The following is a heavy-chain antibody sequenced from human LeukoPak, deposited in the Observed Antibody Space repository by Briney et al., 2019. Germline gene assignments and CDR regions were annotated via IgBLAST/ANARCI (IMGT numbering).Heavy chain of an antibody. Sequence: GGSLRLSCAASGFTFSSYSMNWVRQAPGKGLEWVSSISSSSSYIYYADSVKGRFTISRDNAKNSLYLQMNSLRAEDTAVYYCARESITMVRGAQNYYYYGMDVWGQGTTVTVSS. J-gene: IGHJ6*02. CDR1: GFTFSSYS. CDR2: ISSSSSYI. CDR3: ARESITMVRGAQNYYYYGMDV. D-gene: IGHD3-10*01. V-gene: IGHV3-21*01.